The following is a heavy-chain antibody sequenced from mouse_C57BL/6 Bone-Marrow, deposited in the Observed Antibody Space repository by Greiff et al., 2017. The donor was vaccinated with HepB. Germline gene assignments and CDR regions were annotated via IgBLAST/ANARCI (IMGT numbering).Heavy chain of an antibody. Sequence: VQRVESGPELVKPGASVKISCKASGYAFSSSWMNWVKQRPGKGLEWIGRIYPGDGDTNYNGKFKGKATLTADKSSSTAYMQLSSLTSEDSAVYFCAITTVVATGDYWGQGTTLTVSS. V-gene: IGHV1-82*01. CDR3: AITTVVATGDY. CDR1: GYAFSSSW. J-gene: IGHJ2*01. CDR2: IYPGDGDT. D-gene: IGHD1-1*01.